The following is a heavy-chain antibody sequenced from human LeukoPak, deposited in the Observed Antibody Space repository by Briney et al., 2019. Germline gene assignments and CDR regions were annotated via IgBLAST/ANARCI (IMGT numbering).Heavy chain of an antibody. CDR1: GYTFTKSY. V-gene: IGHV1-46*01. CDR3: ASEELLAVS. J-gene: IGHJ4*02. D-gene: IGHD3-10*01. Sequence: ASVKVSCKASGYTFTKSYIHWVRQAPGQRLEWMGLINPGGDNTNYAQNFQGRVTMTRDMSTSTVYMELSSLRSEDTAVFYCASEELLAVSWGQGTLVTVSS. CDR2: INPGGDNT.